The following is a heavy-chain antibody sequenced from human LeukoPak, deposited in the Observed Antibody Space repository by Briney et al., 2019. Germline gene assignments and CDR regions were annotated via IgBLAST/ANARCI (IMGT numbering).Heavy chain of an antibody. Sequence: PSETLSLTCTVSGGSISSGSYYWSWIRQPAGKGLEWIGRIYTSGSTNYNPSLKSRVTISVGTSKNQFSLKLSSVTAADTAVYYCARAPYWGSSHFDYWGQGTLVTVSS. CDR1: GGSISSGSYY. CDR2: IYTSGST. V-gene: IGHV4-61*02. CDR3: ARAPYWGSSHFDY. J-gene: IGHJ4*02. D-gene: IGHD3-16*01.